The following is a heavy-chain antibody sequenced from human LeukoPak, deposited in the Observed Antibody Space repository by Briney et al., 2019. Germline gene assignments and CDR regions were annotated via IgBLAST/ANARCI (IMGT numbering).Heavy chain of an antibody. CDR3: ARHWHYCSGGSCYQRFDY. D-gene: IGHD2-15*01. J-gene: IGHJ4*02. V-gene: IGHV4-59*08. CDR1: GGSLSSYY. CDR2: IYYSGST. Sequence: SETLSLTCTASGGSLSSYYWSWIRQPPGKGLEWIGYIYYSGSTNYNPSLKSRVTISVDTSKNQFSLKLSSVTAADTAVYYCARHWHYCSGGSCYQRFDYWGQGTLVTVSS.